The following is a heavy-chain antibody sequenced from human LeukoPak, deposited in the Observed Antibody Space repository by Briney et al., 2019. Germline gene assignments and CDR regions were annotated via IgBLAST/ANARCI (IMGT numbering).Heavy chain of an antibody. D-gene: IGHD5-24*01. CDR2: INHSGST. V-gene: IGHV4-34*01. CDR3: ARGTGMATTNFDY. Sequence: PSETLSLTCAVYGGSFSGYYWSWIRQPPGKGLEWIGEINHSGSTNYNPSLKSRVTISVDTSKNQFSLKLSSVTAADTAVYYCARGTGMATTNFDYWGQGTLVTVSS. J-gene: IGHJ4*02. CDR1: GGSFSGYY.